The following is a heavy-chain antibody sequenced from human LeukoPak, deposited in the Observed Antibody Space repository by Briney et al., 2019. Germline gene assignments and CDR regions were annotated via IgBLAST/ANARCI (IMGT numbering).Heavy chain of an antibody. CDR2: ISYDGSNK. Sequence: PGGPLRLSCAASGFTFSGYAMHWVRQAPGKGLEWVAVISYDGSNKYYADSVKGRFTISRDNSKNTLYLQMNSLRAEDTAVYYCARDRGTMVRGVIPHYFDYWGQGTLVTVSS. CDR1: GFTFSGYA. J-gene: IGHJ4*02. CDR3: ARDRGTMVRGVIPHYFDY. D-gene: IGHD3-10*01. V-gene: IGHV3-30-3*01.